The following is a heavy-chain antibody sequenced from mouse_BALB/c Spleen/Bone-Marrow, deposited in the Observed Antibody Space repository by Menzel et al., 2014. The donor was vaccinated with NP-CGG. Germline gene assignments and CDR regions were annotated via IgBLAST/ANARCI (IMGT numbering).Heavy chain of an antibody. CDR3: ARSRAMDY. CDR2: ISPNNGAT. CDR1: GYTFTDYY. J-gene: IGHJ4*01. Sequence: EVQLQQSGPELVKPGASVKMSCKASGYTFTDYYMNWVKQSHGKSLEWIGEISPNNGATFYNQKFKGKATLTLDKSSNTAYMQLNSLTSEDSAVYFCARSRAMDYWGQGTSVTVSS. V-gene: IGHV1-26*01.